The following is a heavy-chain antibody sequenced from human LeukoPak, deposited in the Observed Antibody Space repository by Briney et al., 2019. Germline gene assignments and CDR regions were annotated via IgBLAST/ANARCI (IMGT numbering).Heavy chain of an antibody. CDR2: IYYSGST. Sequence: SETLSLTCTVSGGSISGYYWTWIRQPPGKGLEWIGYIYYSGSTDYNPSLKSRVTISVDTSKNQFSLKLSSVTAADTAVYYCAREYCSSISCYFDYWGQGTLVTVSS. CDR3: AREYCSSISCYFDY. V-gene: IGHV4-59*01. D-gene: IGHD2-2*01. CDR1: GGSISGYY. J-gene: IGHJ4*02.